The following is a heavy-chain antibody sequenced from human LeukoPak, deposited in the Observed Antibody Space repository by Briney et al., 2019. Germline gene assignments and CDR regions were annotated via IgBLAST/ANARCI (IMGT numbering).Heavy chain of an antibody. D-gene: IGHD1-26*01. CDR1: GYTFTGYY. J-gene: IGHJ4*02. Sequence: ASVKVSCKGSGYTFTGYYMHWVRQAPGQGLEWMGWINPNSGGTNYAQKFQGRVTMTRDTSISTAYMELSRLRSDDTAVYYCARVTSPYSGSYSYWGQGTLVTVSS. CDR3: ARVTSPYSGSYSY. V-gene: IGHV1-2*02. CDR2: INPNSGGT.